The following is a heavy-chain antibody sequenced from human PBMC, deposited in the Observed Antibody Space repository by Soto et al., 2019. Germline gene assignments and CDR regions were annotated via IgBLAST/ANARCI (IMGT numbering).Heavy chain of an antibody. D-gene: IGHD3-22*01. Sequence: QVQLQESGPGLVKPSQTLSLTCSVSGGSISSGDYYWSWIRQHPGQGLEWIGYIYYSGRTYYNPSLQSRRTISLDPSNNQFSLKLSSVTAADTAVYYCARTYYSDSSGYSDYWGQGTLVTVSS. CDR2: IYYSGRT. J-gene: IGHJ4*02. CDR3: ARTYYSDSSGYSDY. V-gene: IGHV4-31*03. CDR1: GGSISSGDYY.